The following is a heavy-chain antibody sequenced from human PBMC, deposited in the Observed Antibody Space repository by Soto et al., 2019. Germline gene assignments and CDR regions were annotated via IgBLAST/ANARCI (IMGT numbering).Heavy chain of an antibody. D-gene: IGHD6-13*01. CDR1: VFTFRSYA. Sequence: GGSLRLSCAASVFTFRSYAMDWVRQAPGKWLEWLAVISYDGANKXXADSVKGRXTISRYNSKNAXSLQMXSLRAEDTGVYYCARGDSNSWADYWGQGTLVTVSS. V-gene: IGHV3-30*01. CDR2: ISYDGANK. J-gene: IGHJ4*02. CDR3: ARGDSNSWADY.